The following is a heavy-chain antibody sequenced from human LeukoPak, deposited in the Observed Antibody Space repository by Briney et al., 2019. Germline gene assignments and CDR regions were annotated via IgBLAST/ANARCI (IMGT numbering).Heavy chain of an antibody. D-gene: IGHD2-2*01. CDR2: MSGSGGST. CDR3: AKRGTVPAATISFFDY. CDR1: GFTFSSYA. V-gene: IGHV3-23*01. Sequence: GGSLRLSCAASGFTFSSYAMSWVRQAPGKGLEWVSAMSGSGGSTYYADSVKGRFTISRDNSKNTLYVQINSLRAEDTAVYYCAKRGTVPAATISFFDYWGQGTLVTVSS. J-gene: IGHJ4*02.